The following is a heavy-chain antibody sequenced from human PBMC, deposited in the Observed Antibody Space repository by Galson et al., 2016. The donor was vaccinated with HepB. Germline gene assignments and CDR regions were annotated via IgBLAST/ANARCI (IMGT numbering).Heavy chain of an antibody. V-gene: IGHV3-74*01. J-gene: IGHJ2*01. D-gene: IGHD1-26*01. CDR1: GFTFSSHW. CDR2: INSDGRTT. Sequence: SLRLSCAASGFTFSSHWMHWVRQAPGKGLVWVSRINSDGRTTNYADSVKGRFTISRDNGKNTLYLQMNSLRADDTAVYYCARDPEWDRDWYFDLWGRGTLVTVSS. CDR3: ARDPEWDRDWYFDL.